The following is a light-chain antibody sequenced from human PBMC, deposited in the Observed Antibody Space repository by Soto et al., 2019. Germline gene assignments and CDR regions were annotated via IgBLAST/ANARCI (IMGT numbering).Light chain of an antibody. CDR2: EVS. CDR3: SSYTSSSTLV. Sequence: QSALTQPASVSGSPGQSNTISCTETSSDVGGYKFVSWYQQHPGKAPKLMIYEVSNRPSGVSNRFSGSKSGNTASLTISGLQAEDEADYYCSSYTSSSTLVFGTGTKLTVL. J-gene: IGLJ1*01. V-gene: IGLV2-14*01. CDR1: SSDVGGYKF.